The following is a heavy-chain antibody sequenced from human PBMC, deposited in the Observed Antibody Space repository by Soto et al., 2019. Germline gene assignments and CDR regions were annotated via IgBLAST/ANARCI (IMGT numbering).Heavy chain of an antibody. Sequence: QVQLVQSGAEVKKPGASVKVSCKVSGYTLTELSMHWVRQAPGKGLEWMGGFDPEDGETIYAQKFQGRVTMTEDTSTDTAYMELSSLRSEDTAVYYCATGQDIVVVPAAIRQVGYYYYGMDVWGQGTTVTVSS. J-gene: IGHJ6*02. CDR1: GYTLTELS. V-gene: IGHV1-24*01. CDR2: FDPEDGET. CDR3: ATGQDIVVVPAAIRQVGYYYYGMDV. D-gene: IGHD2-2*02.